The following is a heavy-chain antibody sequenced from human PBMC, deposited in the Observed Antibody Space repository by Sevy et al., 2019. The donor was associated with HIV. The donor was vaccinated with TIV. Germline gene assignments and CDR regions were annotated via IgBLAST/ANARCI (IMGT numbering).Heavy chain of an antibody. CDR2: INTSGST. J-gene: IGHJ4*02. CDR3: ARSNWVTATNGFSNSYYFDY. D-gene: IGHD7-27*01. Sequence: SETLSLTCTVSGDSFSSYFWAWIRQPAGKGLEWIGRINTSGSTNYNPSLKSRVTMSVDTSKNQFSLKVTPLTAPDTAIYFCARSNWVTATNGFSNSYYFDYWGQGSLVTVSS. V-gene: IGHV4-4*07. CDR1: GDSFSSYF.